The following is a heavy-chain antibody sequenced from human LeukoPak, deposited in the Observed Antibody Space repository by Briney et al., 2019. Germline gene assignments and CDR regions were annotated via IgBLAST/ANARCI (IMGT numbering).Heavy chain of an antibody. J-gene: IGHJ4*02. CDR2: IYHSGST. V-gene: IGHV4-38-2*01. D-gene: IGHD2-2*01. Sequence: SETLSLTCAVSGYSISSGYCWGWIRQPPGKGLEWIGSIYHSGSTYYNPSLKSRVTISVDTSKNQFSLKLSSVTAADTAVYYCARVEGVVVPAAIDYWGQGTLVTVSS. CDR3: ARVEGVVVPAAIDY. CDR1: GYSISSGYC.